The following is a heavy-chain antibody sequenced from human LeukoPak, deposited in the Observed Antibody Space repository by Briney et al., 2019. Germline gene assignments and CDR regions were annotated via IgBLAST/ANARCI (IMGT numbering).Heavy chain of an antibody. CDR2: ISGSGGST. Sequence: GRSLRLSCAASGFTFDDYAMHWVRQAPGKGLEWVSAISGSGGSTYYADSVKGRFTISRDNSKNTLYLQMNSLRAEDTAVYYCAKGYGDYGGLFDYWGQGTLVTVSS. V-gene: IGHV3-23*01. CDR1: GFTFDDYA. D-gene: IGHD4-17*01. J-gene: IGHJ4*02. CDR3: AKGYGDYGGLFDY.